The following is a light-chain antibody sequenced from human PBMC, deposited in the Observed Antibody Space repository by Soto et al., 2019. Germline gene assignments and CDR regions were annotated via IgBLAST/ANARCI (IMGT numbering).Light chain of an antibody. CDR2: QDN. J-gene: IGLJ2*01. CDR3: QAWDSSTAV. CDR1: KLGDKY. Sequence: SYELTQPPSVSVSPGQTASITCSGHKLGDKYACWFQQRPGQSPTLVIYQDNKRPSGIPERFSGSNSGNTATLTISGTQAIDEADYYCQAWDSSTAVFGGGTQLTVL. V-gene: IGLV3-1*01.